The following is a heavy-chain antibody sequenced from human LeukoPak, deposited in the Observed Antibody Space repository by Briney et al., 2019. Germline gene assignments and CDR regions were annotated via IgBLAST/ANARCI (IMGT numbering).Heavy chain of an antibody. CDR1: GGSIGPYY. D-gene: IGHD3-16*01. V-gene: IGHV4-4*07. Sequence: SETLSLTCTVSGGSIGPYYWSWLRQPAGKALEWIGRSYTTGSTNYNPSLKSRVTMSLDTSKNQFSLKLSSVTAADTAVYYCARSGGSGFQLDSWGQGALVTVSS. CDR3: ARSGGSGFQLDS. J-gene: IGHJ4*02. CDR2: SYTTGST.